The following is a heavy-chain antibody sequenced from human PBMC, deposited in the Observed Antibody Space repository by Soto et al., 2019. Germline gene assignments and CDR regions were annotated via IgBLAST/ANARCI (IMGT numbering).Heavy chain of an antibody. V-gene: IGHV1-69*13. CDR3: ARDPGGTSLYIFDY. CDR2: IIPIFGTA. Sequence: SVKVSCKASGGTFSSYAIGWVRQAPGQGLEWMGGIIPIFGTASYAQKFQGRVTITADESTSTAYMELSSLRSEDTAVYYCARDPGGTSLYIFDYWGQGTLVTVSS. CDR1: GGTFSSYA. D-gene: IGHD2-2*02. J-gene: IGHJ4*02.